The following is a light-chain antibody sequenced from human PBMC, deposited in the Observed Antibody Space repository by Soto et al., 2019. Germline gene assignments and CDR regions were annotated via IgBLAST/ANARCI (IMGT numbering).Light chain of an antibody. V-gene: IGLV2-14*01. Sequence: QSALTQPASVSGSPGQSITISCTGSSNDIGSYEYVSWYQQHPGRAPKLIIYEVSNRPSGVSNRLSGSKSGNTASLTISGLQAEDEADYYCSSYTGTTTFYVFGSGTKVTVL. CDR3: SSYTGTTTFYV. CDR2: EVS. CDR1: SNDIGSYEY. J-gene: IGLJ1*01.